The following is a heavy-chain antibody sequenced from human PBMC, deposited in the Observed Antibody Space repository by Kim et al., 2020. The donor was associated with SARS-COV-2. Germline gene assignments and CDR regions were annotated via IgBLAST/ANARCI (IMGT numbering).Heavy chain of an antibody. Sequence: GGSLRLSCAASGFTLSGYWMSWVRQAPGKGLEWVANINYDGREKFYVDSVKGRFTISRDNAKNSLYLQMNSLRVEDTAVYYCARGGSMDVWGQGTTVTVSS. CDR3: ARGGSMDV. CDR2: INYDGREK. J-gene: IGHJ6*02. CDR1: GFTLSGYW. V-gene: IGHV3-7*01.